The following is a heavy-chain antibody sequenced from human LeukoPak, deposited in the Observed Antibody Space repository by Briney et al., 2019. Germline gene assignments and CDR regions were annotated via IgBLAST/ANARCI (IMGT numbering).Heavy chain of an antibody. V-gene: IGHV1-2*02. D-gene: IGHD6-19*01. CDR2: INPNSGGT. CDR1: GYTFTGYY. J-gene: IGHJ5*02. Sequence: ASVKVSCKASGYTFTGYYMHWVRQAPGQGLVWMGWINPNSGGTNYAQKFQGRVTMTRDTSISTAYMELSRLRSDDTAVYYCARAVAGTIPWFDPWGQGTLVTVSS. CDR3: ARAVAGTIPWFDP.